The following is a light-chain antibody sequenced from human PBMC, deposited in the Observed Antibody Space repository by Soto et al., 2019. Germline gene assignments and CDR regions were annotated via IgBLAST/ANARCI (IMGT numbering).Light chain of an antibody. Sequence: IVLTQSPATLSLSPGKRATLSCRASQNISNYLIWYQQKPGQAPRLLIYDVSNRATGIPARFSGSGSGTDFTLTISSLQPEDFAVYRCPKRSNLPRTLRQRSKV. CDR1: QNISNY. V-gene: IGKV3-11*01. CDR2: DVS. J-gene: IGKJ1*01. CDR3: PKRSNLPRT.